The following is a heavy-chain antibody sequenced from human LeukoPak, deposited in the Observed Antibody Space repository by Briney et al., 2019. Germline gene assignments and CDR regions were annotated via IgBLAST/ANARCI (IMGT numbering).Heavy chain of an antibody. Sequence: GGSLRLSCAASGFTFSSYSMSWIRQAPGKGLEWVSYISSIGSTIYYADSVKGRFTISRDNAKNSLYLQMNSLRAEDTAVYYCARDRREYDYGDSGYYYGMDVWGQGTTVTVSS. V-gene: IGHV3-48*04. D-gene: IGHD4-17*01. J-gene: IGHJ6*02. CDR2: ISSIGSTI. CDR1: GFTFSSYS. CDR3: ARDRREYDYGDSGYYYGMDV.